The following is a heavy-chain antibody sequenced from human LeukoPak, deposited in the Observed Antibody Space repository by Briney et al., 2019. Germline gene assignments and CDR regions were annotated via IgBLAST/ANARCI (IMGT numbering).Heavy chain of an antibody. D-gene: IGHD2-15*01. Sequence: SGGSLRLSCAASGFTFSSYAMTWVRQAPGKGLEWVSPISGSGGDTYYADSVKGRFTISRDDSKNTLYLQMNSLRAEDTAVYYCAARKHLVVVVAATPVDYWGQGTLVTVSS. J-gene: IGHJ4*02. CDR3: AARKHLVVVVAATPVDY. CDR1: GFTFSSYA. V-gene: IGHV3-23*01. CDR2: ISGSGGDT.